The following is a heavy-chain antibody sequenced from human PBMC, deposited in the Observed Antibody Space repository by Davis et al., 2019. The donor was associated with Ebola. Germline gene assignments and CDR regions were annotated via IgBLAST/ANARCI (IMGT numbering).Heavy chain of an antibody. CDR2: INSDGSFT. D-gene: IGHD5-18*01. Sequence: PGGSLRLSCAGSGFTFRDYGMHWVRQAPGKGLVWVSRINSDGSFTSYADSVKGRFTISRDNSKNSLYLQMNSLRAEDTAVYYCAGEVSGYSYGSYYYYGMDVWGKGTTVTVSS. J-gene: IGHJ6*04. V-gene: IGHV3-74*01. CDR3: AGEVSGYSYGSYYYYGMDV. CDR1: GFTFRDYG.